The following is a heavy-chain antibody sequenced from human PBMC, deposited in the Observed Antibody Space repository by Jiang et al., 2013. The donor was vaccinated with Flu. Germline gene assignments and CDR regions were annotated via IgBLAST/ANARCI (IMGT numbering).Heavy chain of an antibody. Sequence: QTLSLTCAISGDSVSSNSVAWIWIRQSPSRGLEWLARTYYRSKWYNDYAVSVLSRISIDPGTSKNQFSLQLNSVTPEDTAVYYCARDARGFDSWGLGTPGHRLL. CDR3: ARDARGFDS. J-gene: IGHJ4*02. D-gene: IGHD3-10*01. CDR1: GDSVSSNSVA. CDR2: TYYRSKWYN. V-gene: IGHV6-1*01.